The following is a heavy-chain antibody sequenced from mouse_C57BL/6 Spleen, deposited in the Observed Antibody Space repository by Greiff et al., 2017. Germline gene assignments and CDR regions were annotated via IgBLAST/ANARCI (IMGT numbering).Heavy chain of an antibody. J-gene: IGHJ4*01. Sequence: QVQLQQSGAELVRPGTSVKVSCKASGYAFTNYLIEWVKQRPGQGLEWIGVINPGSGGTNYNEKFKGKATLTADKSSSTAYMQLSSLTSEDSAVYFGARPYYDYDYAMDYWGQGTSVTVSS. CDR3: ARPYYDYDYAMDY. CDR2: INPGSGGT. D-gene: IGHD2-4*01. CDR1: GYAFTNYL. V-gene: IGHV1-54*01.